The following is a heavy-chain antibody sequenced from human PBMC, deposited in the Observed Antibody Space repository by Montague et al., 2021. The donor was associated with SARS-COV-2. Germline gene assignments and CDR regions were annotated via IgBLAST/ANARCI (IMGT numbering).Heavy chain of an antibody. CDR3: ARSYYDISTAYYTPFDY. D-gene: IGHD3-9*01. J-gene: IGHJ4*02. CDR2: IDWDDDK. V-gene: IGHV2-70*04. CDR1: GFSLSTSGMR. Sequence: PALVKPTQTLTLTCTFSGFSLSTSGMRASWIRQPPGKALEWLARIDWDDDKFYSTSLKTRLTISKDTSKNQVVLTMTNMGPVDTATYYCARSYYDISTAYYTPFDYWGQGTLVTVSS.